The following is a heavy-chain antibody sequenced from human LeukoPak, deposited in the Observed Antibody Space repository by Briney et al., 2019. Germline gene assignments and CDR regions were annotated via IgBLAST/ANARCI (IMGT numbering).Heavy chain of an antibody. D-gene: IGHD3-22*01. CDR2: IFPGDSDT. Sequence: GEPLKISCKGSGYSFTSYWIAWVRQMPGKGLGWMGIIFPGDSDTRYSPSFEGQVTISVDKSINTAYLQWSSLKASDTAMYYCATPLGSSGYYRSWGQGTLVTVSS. CDR1: GYSFTSYW. CDR3: ATPLGSSGYYRS. V-gene: IGHV5-51*01. J-gene: IGHJ4*02.